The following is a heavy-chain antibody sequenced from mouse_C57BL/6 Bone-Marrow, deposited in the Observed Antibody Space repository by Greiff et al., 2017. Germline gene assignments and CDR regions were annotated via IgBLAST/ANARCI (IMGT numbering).Heavy chain of an antibody. CDR3: ARAPLAY. J-gene: IGHJ3*01. CDR2: ISDGGSYT. CDR1: GFTFSSYA. Sequence: EVQLVESGGGLVKPGGSLKLSCAASGFTFSSYAMSWVRQTPEKRLEWVATISDGGSYTYYPDNVKGRFTISRDNAKNNLYLQMSHLKSEDTAMYYCARAPLAYWGQGTLVTVSA. V-gene: IGHV5-4*01.